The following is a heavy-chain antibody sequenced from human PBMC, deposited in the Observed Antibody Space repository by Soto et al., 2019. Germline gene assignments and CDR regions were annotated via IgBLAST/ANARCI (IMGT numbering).Heavy chain of an antibody. Sequence: PSETLSLTCTASGASMSTYYWNWIRQPPGKGLEWIGYISYSGSTNYNPSLKSRVTISVDRSKNQFSLKLSSVTAADMAVYYCARETWYDSSGYRTYYFDYWGQGTLVTV. CDR2: ISYSGST. J-gene: IGHJ4*02. V-gene: IGHV4-59*12. CDR1: GASMSTYY. CDR3: ARETWYDSSGYRTYYFDY. D-gene: IGHD3-22*01.